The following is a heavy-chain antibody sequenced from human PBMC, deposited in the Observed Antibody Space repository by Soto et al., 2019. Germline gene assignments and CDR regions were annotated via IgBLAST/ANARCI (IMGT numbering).Heavy chain of an antibody. CDR3: ASGIQRWLRRINTGYSG. CDR1: GGTFSTYA. V-gene: IGHV1-69*12. J-gene: IGHJ4*02. CDR2: IIPMFGTA. D-gene: IGHD5-12*01. Sequence: QVQLVQSGAEVKKPESSVKVSCKAPGGTFSTYAISWVRQAPGQGLEWMGGIIPMFGTANYAQRFQDRVTITADESTNTVYMELGSLRSEDTAVYLCASGIQRWLRRINTGYSGWGQGTLVTVSS.